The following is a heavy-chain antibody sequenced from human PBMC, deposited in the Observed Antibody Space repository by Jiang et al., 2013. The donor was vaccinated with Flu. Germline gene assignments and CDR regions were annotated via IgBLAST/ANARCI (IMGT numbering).Heavy chain of an antibody. CDR2: IYYSGST. D-gene: IGHD6-19*01. V-gene: IGHV4-39*01. CDR3: ARRGWYVDY. CDR1: GGSISSSSYY. Sequence: PGLVKPSETLSLTCTVSGGSISSSSYYWGWIRQPPGKGLEWIGSIYYSGSTYYNPSLKSRVTISVDTSKNQFSLKLNSVTAADTAVYYCARRGWYVDYWGQGTLVTVSS. J-gene: IGHJ4*02.